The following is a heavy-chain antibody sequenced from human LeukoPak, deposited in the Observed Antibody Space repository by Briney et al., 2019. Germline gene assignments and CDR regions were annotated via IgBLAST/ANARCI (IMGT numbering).Heavy chain of an antibody. CDR1: GVSIFSYY. D-gene: IGHD3-9*01. CDR2: VHYSGST. V-gene: IGHV4-59*08. Sequence: SETLSLTCSVSGVSIFSYYWNWIRQPPGKGLEWIGYVHYSGSTNYNPSLKSRVTISVDTSKSQFSLELSSATAADTAVYYCATGRSIRYFDYWGQGTLLTVSS. CDR3: ATGRSIRYFDY. J-gene: IGHJ4*02.